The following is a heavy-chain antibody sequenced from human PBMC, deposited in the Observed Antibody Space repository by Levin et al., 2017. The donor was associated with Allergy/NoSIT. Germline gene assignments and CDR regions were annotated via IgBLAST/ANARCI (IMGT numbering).Heavy chain of an antibody. CDR2: IRGSDDST. Sequence: GESLKISCVVSGFNFNAYGMTWVRQAPGKGLEWVSTIRGSDDSTYYTDSVKGRFTISRDSSEDTLYLQMNSLRAEDTAVYYCATFDYSYYGYYFDYWGQGTLVTVSS. CDR1: GFNFNAYG. J-gene: IGHJ4*02. CDR3: ATFDYSYYGYYFDY. D-gene: IGHD4-11*01. V-gene: IGHV3-23*01.